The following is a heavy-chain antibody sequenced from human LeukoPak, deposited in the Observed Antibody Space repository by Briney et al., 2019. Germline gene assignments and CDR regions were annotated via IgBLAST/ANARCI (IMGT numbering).Heavy chain of an antibody. D-gene: IGHD2-15*01. CDR2: ISYDGSNK. Sequence: PGRSLRLSCAASGFTFSSYGMHWVRQAPGKGLEWVAVISYDGSNKYYADSVKGRFTISRDNSKNTLYLRMNSLRAEDTAVYYCAKETLRGCSGGSCYSAEYFQHWGQGTLVTVSS. CDR3: AKETLRGCSGGSCYSAEYFQH. CDR1: GFTFSSYG. V-gene: IGHV3-30*18. J-gene: IGHJ1*01.